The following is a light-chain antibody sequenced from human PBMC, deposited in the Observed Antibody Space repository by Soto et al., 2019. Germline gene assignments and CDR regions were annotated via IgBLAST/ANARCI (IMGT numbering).Light chain of an antibody. CDR3: QVWDVV. V-gene: IGLV3-21*04. Sequence: SYELTQPPSVSVAPGKTARITCGGNNIGSKSVHWYQQKPGLAPVLVIYYDSDRPSGIPERFSGSNSGNTATLTISRVEAGDEADYYCQVWDVVFGGGTKLTV. CDR2: YDS. J-gene: IGLJ2*01. CDR1: NIGSKS.